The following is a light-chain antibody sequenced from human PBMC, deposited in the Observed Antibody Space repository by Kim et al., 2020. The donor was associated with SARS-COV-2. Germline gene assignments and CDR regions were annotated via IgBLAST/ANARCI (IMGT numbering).Light chain of an antibody. CDR1: SNNVGDQG. CDR2: RNN. J-gene: IGLJ3*02. CDR3: SAWDSSLGAWV. Sequence: QTAKLPGTRNSNNVGDQGAVWLQKHQRHPPKVLSYRNNNRPSGISEKFSASRSGNTASLTITGLQPEDEADYYCSAWDSSLGAWVFGGGTQLTVL. V-gene: IGLV10-54*01.